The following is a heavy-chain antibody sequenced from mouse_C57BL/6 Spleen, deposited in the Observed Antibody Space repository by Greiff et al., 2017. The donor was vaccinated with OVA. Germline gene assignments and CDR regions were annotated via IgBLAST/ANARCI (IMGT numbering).Heavy chain of an antibody. D-gene: IGHD6-1*01. CDR2: IDPSDSYT. V-gene: IGHV1-69*01. CDR1: GYTFTSYW. J-gene: IGHJ4*01. CDR3: ARSSSLAMDD. Sequence: VQLQQPGAELVMPGASVKLSCKASGYTFTSYWMHWVKQRPGQGLEWIGEIDPSDSYTNYNQKFKGKSTLTVDKSSSTAYMQLSSLTSEDSAVYYCARSSSLAMDDWGQGTSVTVAS.